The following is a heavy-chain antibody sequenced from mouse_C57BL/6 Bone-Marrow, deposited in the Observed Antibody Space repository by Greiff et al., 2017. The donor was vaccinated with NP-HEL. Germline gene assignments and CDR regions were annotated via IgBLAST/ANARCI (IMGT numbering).Heavy chain of an antibody. CDR3: ARGNYGSSAYYYAMDY. CDR2: ISSGGSYT. V-gene: IGHV5-6*02. J-gene: IGHJ4*01. Sequence: EVMLVESGGDLVKPGGSLKLSCAASGFTFSSYGMSWVRQTPDKRLEWVATISSGGSYTYYPDSVKGRFTISRDNAKNTLYLQMSSLKSEDTAMYYCARGNYGSSAYYYAMDYWGQGTSVTVSS. CDR1: GFTFSSYG. D-gene: IGHD1-1*01.